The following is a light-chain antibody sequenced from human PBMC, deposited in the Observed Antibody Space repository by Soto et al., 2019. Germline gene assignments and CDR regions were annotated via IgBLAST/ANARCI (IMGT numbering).Light chain of an antibody. Sequence: EMVLTHSPATLSVSLGETATLSCRTSQTFSRNLAWYQHKPGQPPRLLIYAASTRVTGIPARFSGSRSGSEFTLTISSVQSEDCAVYYCHQYNYWPPETFGQGTRVDI. V-gene: IGKV3-15*01. CDR2: AAS. CDR3: HQYNYWPPET. J-gene: IGKJ1*01. CDR1: QTFSRN.